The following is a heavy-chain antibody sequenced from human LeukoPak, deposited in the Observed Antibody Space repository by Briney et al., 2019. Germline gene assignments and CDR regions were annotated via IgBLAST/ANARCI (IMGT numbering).Heavy chain of an antibody. CDR2: INHSGST. J-gene: IGHJ5*02. D-gene: IGHD5-24*01. CDR3: ARGLEMATICWFDP. V-gene: IGHV4-34*01. CDR1: GGSFSGYY. Sequence: SETLSLTCAVHGGSFSGYYWSWIRQPPGKGLEWIGEINHSGSTNYNPSLKSRVTISVDTSKNQFSLKPSSVTAADTAVYYCARGLEMATICWFDPWGQGTLVTVSS.